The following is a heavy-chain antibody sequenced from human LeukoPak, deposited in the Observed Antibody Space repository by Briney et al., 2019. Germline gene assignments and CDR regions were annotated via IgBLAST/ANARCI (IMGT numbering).Heavy chain of an antibody. D-gene: IGHD5-18*01. J-gene: IGHJ4*02. Sequence: PGESLRISCKGSGYSFTSYWISWGRQMPGKGLEWMGRIDPSDSYTNYSPSFQGHVTISADKSISTAYLQWSSLKASDTAMYYCARHGELWLPKTYYFDYWGQGTLVTVSS. CDR1: GYSFTSYW. CDR2: IDPSDSYT. V-gene: IGHV5-10-1*01. CDR3: ARHGELWLPKTYYFDY.